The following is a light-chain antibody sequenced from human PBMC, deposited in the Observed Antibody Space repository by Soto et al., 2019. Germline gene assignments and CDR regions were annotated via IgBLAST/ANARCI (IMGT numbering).Light chain of an antibody. CDR1: QSVSSNY. V-gene: IGKV3-20*01. J-gene: IGKJ1*01. CDR3: QQYRGWPRT. Sequence: EIVMTQSPGTLSLSPGETATLSCRASQSVSSNYVAWFHQKPGQAPRLLIYGASSRATGVPDRFSGSGSGTDFTLTISRLEPEDFAVYYCQQYRGWPRTFGQGTKVDIK. CDR2: GAS.